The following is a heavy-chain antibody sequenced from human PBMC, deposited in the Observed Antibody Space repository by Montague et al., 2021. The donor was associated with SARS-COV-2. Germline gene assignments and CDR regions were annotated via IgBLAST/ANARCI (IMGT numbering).Heavy chain of an antibody. CDR2: INHSGST. J-gene: IGHJ5*02. V-gene: IGHV4-34*01. Sequence: SETLSLTCAVYGGSFSGYYWSRIRQPPGKGLEWIGEINHSGSTXXXPSXXXRVTISVDTSKNQFSLKLSSVTAADTAVYYCARGPRITMIVVVITDIWFDPWGQGTLVTVSS. CDR1: GGSFSGYY. CDR3: ARGPRITMIVVVITDIWFDP. D-gene: IGHD3-22*01.